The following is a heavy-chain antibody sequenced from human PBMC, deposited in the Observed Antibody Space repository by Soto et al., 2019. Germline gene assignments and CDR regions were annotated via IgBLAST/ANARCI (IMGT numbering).Heavy chain of an antibody. V-gene: IGHV4-39*01. CDR3: ARPSHVTTVKRGAFDP. CDR1: GGSISSSSYY. D-gene: IGHD4-4*01. J-gene: IGHJ5*02. CDR2: IYYSGST. Sequence: QLQLQESGPGLVKPSETLSLTCTVSGGSISSSSYYWGWIRQPPGKGLEWIGSIYYSGSTYYNPSLKSRVSISVGTSEIQVPLTLTSVTAADTAVYYGARPSHVTTVKRGAFDPWVQGSLVPVAA.